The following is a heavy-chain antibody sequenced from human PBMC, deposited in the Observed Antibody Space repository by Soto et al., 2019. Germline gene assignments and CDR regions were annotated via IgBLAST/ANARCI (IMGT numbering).Heavy chain of an antibody. Sequence: EVQLVESGGGLVQPGGSLRLSCAASGFTFSSYVINWLRQAPGKGLEWVSYISISSSTRYYADSVRGRFTISRDNAKNSLYLQMNSRRDEDTAVYNCARGGGFFDYWGQGPLVTVSS. CDR3: ARGGGFFDY. D-gene: IGHD3-10*01. CDR2: ISISSSTR. J-gene: IGHJ4*02. CDR1: GFTFSSYV. V-gene: IGHV3-48*02.